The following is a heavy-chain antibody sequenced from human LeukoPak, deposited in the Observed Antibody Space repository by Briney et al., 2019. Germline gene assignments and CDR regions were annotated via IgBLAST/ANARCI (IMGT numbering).Heavy chain of an antibody. CDR2: ISAYNGNT. V-gene: IGHV1-18*01. Sequence: ASVKVSCKASGYTFTSYGISWVRQAPGQGLEWMGWISAYNGNTNYAQKLQGRVTMTTDTSTSTAYMELRSLRSDDTAVYYCAREGAGDYTKIPYDYWGQGTLVTVSS. CDR1: GYTFTSYG. CDR3: AREGAGDYTKIPYDY. D-gene: IGHD4-17*01. J-gene: IGHJ4*02.